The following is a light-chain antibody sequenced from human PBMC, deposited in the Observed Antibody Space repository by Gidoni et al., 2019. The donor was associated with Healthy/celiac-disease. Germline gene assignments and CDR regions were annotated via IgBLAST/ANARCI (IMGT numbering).Light chain of an antibody. J-gene: IGKJ3*01. CDR3: QQSCITPFT. CDR1: QNISSY. V-gene: IGKV1-39*01. CDR2: AAS. Sequence: DIQMTQFPSFLSASVGDRVTITCRASQNISSYFNWYQQKPGKAPKLLIYAASSLQSGVPSRFSGSGSGTDFTLTINNLQPEDFATYYCQQSCITPFTFGPGTTVDIK.